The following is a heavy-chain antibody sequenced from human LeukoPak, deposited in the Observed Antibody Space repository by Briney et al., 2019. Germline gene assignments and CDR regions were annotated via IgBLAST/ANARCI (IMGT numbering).Heavy chain of an antibody. CDR3: AVWRGNVDFWSGPFDD. CDR2: INPRNGDT. D-gene: IGHD3-3*01. J-gene: IGHJ4*02. V-gene: IGHV1-2*02. Sequence: ASVKVSCKAYGYTFTGHYVHWVRQVAGHALEWLGWINPRNGDTKFEQKFQGRVSMTRDTSIRTTYMELSGLKSDDTAIYYCAVWRGNVDFWSGPFDDWGQGTLVTVSS. CDR1: GYTFTGHY.